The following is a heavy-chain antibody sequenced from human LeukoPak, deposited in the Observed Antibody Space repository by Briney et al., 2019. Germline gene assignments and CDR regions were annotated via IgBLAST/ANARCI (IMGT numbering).Heavy chain of an antibody. CDR3: AKDQAYYDFWSGLDY. J-gene: IGHJ4*02. Sequence: GGSLRLSCAASGFTFSSYGVHWVRQAPGKGLEWVAFIRYDGSNKYYADSVKGRFTISRGNSKNTLYLQMNSLRAEDTAVYYCAKDQAYYDFWSGLDYWGQGTLVTVSS. CDR2: IRYDGSNK. CDR1: GFTFSSYG. D-gene: IGHD3-3*01. V-gene: IGHV3-30*02.